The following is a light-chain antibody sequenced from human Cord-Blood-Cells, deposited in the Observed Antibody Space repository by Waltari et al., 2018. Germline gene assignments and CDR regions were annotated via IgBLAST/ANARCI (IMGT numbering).Light chain of an antibody. J-gene: IGLJ3*02. CDR1: SSNIGNNY. CDR2: ENN. CDR3: GTWDSSLGAGHWV. Sequence: QSVLTQPPSVSAAPGQKVTISCSGSSSNIGNNYVSWSQQLPGTAPKLLIYENNKRPSGTPGRFSGSKSGTSATLGITGLQTVDEADYYGGTWDSSLGAGHWVFGGGTKLTVL. V-gene: IGLV1-51*02.